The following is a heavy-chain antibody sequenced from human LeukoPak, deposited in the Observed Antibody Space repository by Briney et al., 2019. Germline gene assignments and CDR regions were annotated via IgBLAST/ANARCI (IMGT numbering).Heavy chain of an antibody. CDR1: GGSISSSSYY. CDR3: ARATVGSSLDY. J-gene: IGHJ4*02. D-gene: IGHD6-6*01. Sequence: PSETLSLTCTVSGGSISSSSYYWNWIRQPPGKGLEWIGYIYHSGSTYYNPSLKSRVTISVDRSKNQFSLKLSSVTAADTAVYYCARATVGSSLDYWGQGTLVTVSS. V-gene: IGHV4-30-2*01. CDR2: IYHSGST.